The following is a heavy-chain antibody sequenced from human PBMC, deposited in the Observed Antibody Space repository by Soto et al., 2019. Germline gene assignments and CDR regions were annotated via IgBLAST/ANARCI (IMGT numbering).Heavy chain of an antibody. J-gene: IGHJ4*02. CDR3: AREGSYSAYNFAHGIQLWSFDF. CDR1: GGSINTFY. CDR2: IFSSGST. D-gene: IGHD5-12*01. V-gene: IGHV4-4*07. Sequence: SETLSLTCTVSGGSINTFYWSWVRQPAGKGLEWIGRIFSSGSTSFNPSLESRVAMSVDTSKDHFSLNLSSVTAADMAVYYCAREGSYSAYNFAHGIQLWSFDFWGQGALVTVSS.